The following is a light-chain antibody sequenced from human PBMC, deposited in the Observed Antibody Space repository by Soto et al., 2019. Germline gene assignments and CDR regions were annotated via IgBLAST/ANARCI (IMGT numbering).Light chain of an antibody. CDR1: QSVSSIY. CDR3: QQYYSYPRT. CDR2: GAS. J-gene: IGKJ1*01. Sequence: VLFTQSPLTQCLSPGERVALSCMAIQSVSSIYLAWYQQKPGQAPRLLIYGASTRATGIPARFSGSGSGTEFTLTISSLQSEDFATYYCQQYYSYPRTFGQGTKVDIK. V-gene: IGKV3D-7*01.